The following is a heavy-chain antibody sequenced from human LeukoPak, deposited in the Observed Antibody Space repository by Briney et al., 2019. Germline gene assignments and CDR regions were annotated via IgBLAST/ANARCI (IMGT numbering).Heavy chain of an antibody. CDR3: ARHGTGIDY. D-gene: IGHD1-1*01. J-gene: IGHJ4*02. CDR1: GGSISSSSYY. Sequence: SGTLSLTCTVSGGSISSSSYYWGWIRQPPGKGLEWIGSVYYSGSTYYNPSLKSRVTISVDTSKNQFSLKLSSVTAADTAVYYCARHGTGIDYWGQGTLVTVSS. CDR2: VYYSGST. V-gene: IGHV4-39*01.